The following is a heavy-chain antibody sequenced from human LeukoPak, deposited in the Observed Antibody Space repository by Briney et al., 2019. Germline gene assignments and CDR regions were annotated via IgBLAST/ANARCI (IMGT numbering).Heavy chain of an antibody. CDR3: AKVAYYYDSSGYYYVVGGGEPYFDY. CDR1: GFTVSGNY. V-gene: IGHV3-74*01. J-gene: IGHJ4*02. Sequence: GESLRLSCAVSGFTVSGNYMSWVRQAPGKGLEWVSRINSEGSTRSYADSVRGRFTISRDNAKNTLYLQMNSLRAEDTAVYYCAKVAYYYDSSGYYYVVGGGEPYFDYWGQGTLVTVSS. D-gene: IGHD3-22*01. CDR2: INSEGSTR.